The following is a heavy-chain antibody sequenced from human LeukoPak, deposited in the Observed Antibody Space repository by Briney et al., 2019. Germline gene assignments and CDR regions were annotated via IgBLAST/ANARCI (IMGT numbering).Heavy chain of an antibody. V-gene: IGHV3-23*01. CDR3: TTAFFILGSTPAD. CDR1: GFTFDNYA. Sequence: GGSLRLSCAASGFTFDNYAMTWVRQAPGKGLEWVSGISGSGDSTFYADSVKGRFTISRDNSKNTLYLQMNSLGAEDTAVYYCTTAFFILGSTPADWGQGALVIVSS. D-gene: IGHD1-26*01. CDR2: ISGSGDST. J-gene: IGHJ4*02.